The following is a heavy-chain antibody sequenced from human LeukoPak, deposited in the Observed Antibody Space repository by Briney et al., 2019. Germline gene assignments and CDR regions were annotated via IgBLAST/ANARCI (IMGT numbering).Heavy chain of an antibody. V-gene: IGHV1-2*02. Sequence: VASVKVSCKASGYTFTSYYMHWVRQAPGQGLEWMGWINPDSGVTNYAQKFQGRVTMTRDTSISTAYLALSRLRSDDTAVYYCTRSFIAGGSFYFDYWGQGTLVTVSS. CDR2: INPDSGVT. CDR1: GYTFTSYY. D-gene: IGHD2-15*01. J-gene: IGHJ4*02. CDR3: TRSFIAGGSFYFDY.